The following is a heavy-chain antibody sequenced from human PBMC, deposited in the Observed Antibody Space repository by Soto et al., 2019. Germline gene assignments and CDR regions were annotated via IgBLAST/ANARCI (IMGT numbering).Heavy chain of an antibody. CDR1: GGTFSSYA. D-gene: IGHD4-4*01. CDR2: IIPIFGTA. Sequence: GASVKVSCKASGGTFSSYAISWVRQAPGQGLEWMGGIIPIFGTANYAQKFQGRVTITADKSTSTAYMELSSLRSEDTAVYYCARDIGGPVATVNTDYYYYGMDVWGQGTTVTVSS. J-gene: IGHJ6*02. V-gene: IGHV1-69*06. CDR3: ARDIGGPVATVNTDYYYYGMDV.